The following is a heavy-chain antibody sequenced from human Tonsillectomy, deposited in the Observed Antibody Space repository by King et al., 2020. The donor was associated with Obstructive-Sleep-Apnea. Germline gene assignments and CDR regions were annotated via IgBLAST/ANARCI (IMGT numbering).Heavy chain of an antibody. V-gene: IGHV3-11*01. CDR3: ARAVAMRGTYCFDY. Sequence: VQLVESGGGLVKPGGSLRLSCSASRFSFGDYYMSWIRQAPGEGLEWLSHISSGGSAIYYADSVKGRFTISRDNAKKSMYLDMISLRDEDTAVYYCARAVAMRGTYCFDYWGQGTLVTVSS. CDR1: RFSFGDYY. D-gene: IGHD3-10*01. J-gene: IGHJ4*02. CDR2: ISSGGSAI.